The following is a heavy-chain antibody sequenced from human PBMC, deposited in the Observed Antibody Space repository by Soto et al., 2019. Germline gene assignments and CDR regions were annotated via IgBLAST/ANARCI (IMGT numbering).Heavy chain of an antibody. J-gene: IGHJ5*02. CDR1: GFTFSGHA. CDR2: ISGSGGST. D-gene: IGHD3-10*01. Sequence: GVSLRPSCAVSGFTFSGHAMSCILKAPGKGLEWVSAISGSGGSTYYADSVKGRFTISRDNSKNTLYLQMNSLRAEDTAVYYCAKDPDYGSGSSTSGTWFDPWAQGTLVTVSS. V-gene: IGHV3-23*01. CDR3: AKDPDYGSGSSTSGTWFDP.